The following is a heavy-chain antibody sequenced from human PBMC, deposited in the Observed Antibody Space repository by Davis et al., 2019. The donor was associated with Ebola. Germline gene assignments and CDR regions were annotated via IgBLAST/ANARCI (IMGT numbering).Heavy chain of an antibody. V-gene: IGHV1-18*04. J-gene: IGHJ4*02. D-gene: IGHD1-1*01. CDR3: ARAQFPTTSDH. CDR1: GYTFSSYT. Sequence: AASVKVSCKASGYTFSSYTVHWVRQAPGQGLEWMGWINPHNGNTNYAQNVQGRVTMTTDTSTSTAYMEVGSLRSDDTAVYYCARAQFPTTSDHWGQGTLVTVSS. CDR2: INPHNGNT.